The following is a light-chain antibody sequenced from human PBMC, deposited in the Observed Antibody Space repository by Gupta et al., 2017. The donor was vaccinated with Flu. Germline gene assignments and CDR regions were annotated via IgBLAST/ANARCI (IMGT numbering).Light chain of an antibody. CDR1: SSDVGGYNY. Sequence: QSALTQPASVSGSPGQSITVSCTGTSSDVGGYNYVSWYQQHPGKAPKLMIFEVNNRPSGVSNRFSGSKSGNTASLTISGLQAEYEADYYCSSFTSINIWVFGGGTKLTVL. CDR2: EVN. J-gene: IGLJ3*02. V-gene: IGLV2-14*01. CDR3: SSFTSINIWV.